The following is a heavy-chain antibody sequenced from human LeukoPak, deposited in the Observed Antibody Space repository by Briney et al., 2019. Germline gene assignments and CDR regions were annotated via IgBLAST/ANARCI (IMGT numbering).Heavy chain of an antibody. CDR3: ARVRNDFWSGYPFDY. J-gene: IGHJ4*02. CDR1: GGSISSSSYY. CDR2: IYYSGST. Sequence: SETLSLTCTVSGGSISSSSYYWGWIRQPPGKGLEWIGSIYYSGSTYYNPSLKSRVTISVDTSKNQFSLKLSSVTAADTAVYYCARVRNDFWSGYPFDYWGQGTLVTVSS. D-gene: IGHD3-3*01. V-gene: IGHV4-39*07.